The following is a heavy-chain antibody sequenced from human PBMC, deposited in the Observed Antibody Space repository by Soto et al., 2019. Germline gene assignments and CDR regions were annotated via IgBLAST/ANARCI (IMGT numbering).Heavy chain of an antibody. CDR1: GYTFTSYG. D-gene: IGHD3-9*01. Sequence: ASVKVSCKASGYTFTSYGISWVRQAPGQGLEWMGWISAYNGNTNYAQKLQGRVTMTTDTSTSTAYMELRSLRSDDTAVYYCARDFNFVILTGYYPYYFDFSGQGTLVTVSS. CDR3: ARDFNFVILTGYYPYYFDF. V-gene: IGHV1-18*01. J-gene: IGHJ4*02. CDR2: ISAYNGNT.